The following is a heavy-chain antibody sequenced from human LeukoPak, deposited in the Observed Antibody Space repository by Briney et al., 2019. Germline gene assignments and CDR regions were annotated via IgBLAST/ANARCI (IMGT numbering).Heavy chain of an antibody. CDR2: VSTYSGNT. Sequence: ASVKVSCKASGYTFTSSGISWVRRAHGQGLEWMGWVSTYSGNTNYAQKFRGRVTMTRDTSTNTAYMELKNLRPDDTAIYYCARDLGYCSFGFGLGNCNRKWFDPWGQGTLVSVSS. CDR1: GYTFTSSG. CDR3: ARDLGYCSFGFGLGNCNRKWFDP. D-gene: IGHD2-2*03. V-gene: IGHV1-18*01. J-gene: IGHJ5*02.